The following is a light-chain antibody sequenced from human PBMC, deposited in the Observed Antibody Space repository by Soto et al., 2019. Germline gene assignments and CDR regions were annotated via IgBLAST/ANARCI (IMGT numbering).Light chain of an antibody. CDR3: QKYNSAPLT. V-gene: IGKV1-27*01. CDR2: SAS. J-gene: IGKJ4*01. Sequence: IQMTQSPSSLSASVGDRVTITCWASQVITNFLAWYQQKPGKVPRLLIYSASTLQSGVPSRFSGSGSGTDFTLTISSLQPEDVGTYYCQKYNSAPLTFGGGTKVEIK. CDR1: QVITNF.